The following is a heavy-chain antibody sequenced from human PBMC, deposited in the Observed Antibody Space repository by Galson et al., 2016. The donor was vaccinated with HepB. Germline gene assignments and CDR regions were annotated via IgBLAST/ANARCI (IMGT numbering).Heavy chain of an antibody. Sequence: SETLSLTCAVSGDSISISGFYWGWIRQPPGKGLEWIGSVEHSGSTYYNPSPQSRVTLSIDTAKNQFALKANSVTAADASVYYCARSGIQYFWFDPWGQGTLVTVSS. D-gene: IGHD1-26*01. J-gene: IGHJ5*02. CDR1: GDSISISGFY. CDR2: VEHSGST. V-gene: IGHV4-39*01. CDR3: ARSGIQYFWFDP.